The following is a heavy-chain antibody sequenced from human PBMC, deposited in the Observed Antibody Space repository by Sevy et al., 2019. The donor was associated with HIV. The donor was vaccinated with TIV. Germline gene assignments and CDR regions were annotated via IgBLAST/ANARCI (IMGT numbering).Heavy chain of an antibody. CDR3: ATAVGATLLPALVN. J-gene: IGHJ4*02. V-gene: IGHV3-21*01. D-gene: IGHD1-26*01. CDR1: GFTFSTYS. Sequence: GGSLRLSCAASGFTFSTYSMNWVRQAPGKGLEWVSSISTSSSYIYYADSVRGRFTISRDNAKNSLYLQMNSLRAEDTAVYYCATAVGATLLPALVNWGQGTLVAVSS. CDR2: ISTSSSYI.